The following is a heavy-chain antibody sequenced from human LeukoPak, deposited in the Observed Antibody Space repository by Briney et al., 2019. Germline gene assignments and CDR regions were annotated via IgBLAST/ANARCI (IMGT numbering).Heavy chain of an antibody. CDR3: AHQTGDVLRYFDWLFDY. J-gene: IGHJ4*02. CDR1: GFSLSTSGVG. Sequence: SGPTLVNPTQTLTLTCTFSGFSLSTSGVGVGWIRQPPEKALEWLALIYWDDDKPYTPSLKSRLTITKDTSKNQVVLTMTNMDPVDTATYYCAHQTGDVLRYFDWLFDYWGQGTLVTVSS. V-gene: IGHV2-5*02. CDR2: IYWDDDK. D-gene: IGHD3-9*01.